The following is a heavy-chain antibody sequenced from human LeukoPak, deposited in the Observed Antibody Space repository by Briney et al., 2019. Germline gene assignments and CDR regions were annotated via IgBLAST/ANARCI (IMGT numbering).Heavy chain of an antibody. J-gene: IGHJ6*03. D-gene: IGHD3-10*01. Sequence: SVKVSCKASGGTFSSYAISWVRQAPGQGLEWMGGIIPIFGTANYAQKFQGRVTITTDESTSTAYMELSSLRSDDTAVYYCARATGPIGYYYYYYMDVWGKGTTVTVSS. CDR1: GGTFSSYA. V-gene: IGHV1-69*05. CDR2: IIPIFGTA. CDR3: ARATGPIGYYYYYYMDV.